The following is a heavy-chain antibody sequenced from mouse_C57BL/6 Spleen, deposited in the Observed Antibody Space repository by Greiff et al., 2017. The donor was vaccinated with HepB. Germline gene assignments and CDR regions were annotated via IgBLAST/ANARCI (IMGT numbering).Heavy chain of an antibody. CDR1: GFSLTSYG. D-gene: IGHD2-5*01. CDR2: IWRGGST. CDR3: AKRDSNYENYAMDY. V-gene: IGHV2-5*01. J-gene: IGHJ4*01. Sequence: QVHVKQSGPGLVQPSQSLSITCTVSGFSLTSYGVHWVRQSPGKGLEWLGVIWRGGSTDYNAAFMSRLSITKDNSKSQVFFKMNSLQADDTAIYYCAKRDSNYENYAMDYWGQGTSVTVSS.